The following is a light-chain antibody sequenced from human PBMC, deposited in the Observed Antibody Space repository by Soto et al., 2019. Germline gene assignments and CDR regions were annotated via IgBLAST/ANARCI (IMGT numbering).Light chain of an antibody. Sequence: QSVLTQPPSVSVAPGQRVTISCTGSSSNIGAGYDVHWYQQLPGTAPKLLIYGNSTRPSGVPDRFSGSKSGTSASLAITGLKVEDEADYYCQSYDSSLSGSKVVFGGGTQLTVL. CDR3: QSYDSSLSGSKVV. CDR2: GNS. J-gene: IGLJ2*01. V-gene: IGLV1-40*01. CDR1: SSNIGAGYD.